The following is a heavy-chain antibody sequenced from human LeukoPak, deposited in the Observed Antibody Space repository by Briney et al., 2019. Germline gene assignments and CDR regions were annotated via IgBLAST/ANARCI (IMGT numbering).Heavy chain of an antibody. D-gene: IGHD4-23*01. Sequence: PSGTLSILCSVPGDYVPRTNYYWGWLRQPPGTRLECPGNVDYSGRAFYNPSLKKRLTVSVDTAVLLLSLRLNSVTVADTAIYYCARNGAPSTNSFVDLWGQGTLVTVSS. J-gene: IGHJ5*02. CDR1: GDYVPRTNYY. CDR2: VDYSGRA. V-gene: IGHV4-39*01. CDR3: ARNGAPSTNSFVDL.